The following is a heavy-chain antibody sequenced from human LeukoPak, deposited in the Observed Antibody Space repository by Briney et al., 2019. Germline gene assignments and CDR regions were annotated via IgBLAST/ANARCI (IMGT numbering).Heavy chain of an antibody. J-gene: IGHJ4*02. CDR1: GYTFTSYY. CDR3: ARVPYTYYYDSSGYYCLE. CDR2: INPSGGST. D-gene: IGHD3-22*01. Sequence: ASVKVSCKASGYTFTSYYMHWVRQAPGQGLEWMGIINPSGGSTSYAQKFQGRVTMTRDVSTSTVYMELSSLRSEDTAVYYCARVPYTYYYDSSGYYCLEWGQGTLVTVSS. V-gene: IGHV1-46*01.